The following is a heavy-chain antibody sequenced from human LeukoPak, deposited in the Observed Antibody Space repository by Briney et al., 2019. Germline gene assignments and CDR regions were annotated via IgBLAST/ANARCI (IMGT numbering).Heavy chain of an antibody. V-gene: IGHV3-48*01. CDR1: GFTFSDYR. CDR2: IGIDSGNT. D-gene: IGHD5-24*01. CDR3: ARDYKYAFDN. Sequence: GGSLRLSCAASGFTFSDYRMDWVRRATGRGLEWISYIGIDSGNTNYADSVKGRFTISGDKAKNSLYLQMNSLRVEDTAVYYCARDYKYAFDNWGQGTLVTVSS. J-gene: IGHJ4*02.